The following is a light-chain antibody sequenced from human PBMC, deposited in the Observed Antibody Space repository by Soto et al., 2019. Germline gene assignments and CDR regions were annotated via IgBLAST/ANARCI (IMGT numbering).Light chain of an antibody. CDR2: EGS. V-gene: IGLV2-23*01. CDR1: SSDVGSYNL. Sequence: QSALTQPASVSGSPGQSITISCTGTSSDVGSYNLVSWYQQHPGKAPKLMIYEGSKRPSGVSNRFSGSKSGNTASLTISGLQAEDEADYYCRSYAGSSTYVFGTGTQLSVL. CDR3: RSYAGSSTYV. J-gene: IGLJ1*01.